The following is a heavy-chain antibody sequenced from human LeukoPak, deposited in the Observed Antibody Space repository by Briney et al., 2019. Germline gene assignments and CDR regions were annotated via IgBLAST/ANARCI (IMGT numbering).Heavy chain of an antibody. CDR3: ARVPIVGATSWGFDF. Sequence: ASVKVSCKVSGYTLTELSMHWVRQAPGKGLEWMGGFDPEDGETIYAQKFQGRVTMTEDTSTDTAYMELSSLRSGDMAVYYCARVPIVGATSWGFDFWGQGTLVTVSS. D-gene: IGHD1-26*01. CDR2: FDPEDGET. J-gene: IGHJ4*02. V-gene: IGHV1-24*01. CDR1: GYTLTELS.